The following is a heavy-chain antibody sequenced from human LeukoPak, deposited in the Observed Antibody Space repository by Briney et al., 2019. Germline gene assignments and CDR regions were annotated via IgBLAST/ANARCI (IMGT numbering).Heavy chain of an antibody. V-gene: IGHV3-15*01. CDR2: IKSKTDGGTT. J-gene: IGHJ6*03. Sequence: SGGSLRLSCAASGFTFSNAWMSWVRQAPGKGLEWVGRIKSKTDGGTTDYAAPVKGRFTISRDDSKNTLYLQMNSLKTEDTAVYYCTTMTLSGELPDYYYYYMDVWGKGTTVTVSS. CDR3: TTMTLSGELPDYYYYYMDV. D-gene: IGHD2/OR15-2a*01. CDR1: GFTFSNAW.